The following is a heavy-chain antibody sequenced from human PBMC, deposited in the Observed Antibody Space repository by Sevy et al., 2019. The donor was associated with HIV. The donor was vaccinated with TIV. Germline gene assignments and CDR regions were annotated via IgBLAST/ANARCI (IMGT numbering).Heavy chain of an antibody. V-gene: IGHV3-30*02. CDR2: IQYDGSNK. D-gene: IGHD2-21*01. CDR3: VKEGGGEGGDH. J-gene: IGHJ4*02. Sequence: GGSLRLSCAASGFSYSSYGMHWVRQAPGKGLEWVAYIQYDGSNKDYVDSVKGRFTISRDNSKNTLDLQMNSLRVEVTAVYYCVKEGGGEGGDHWGQGTLVTVSS. CDR1: GFSYSSYG.